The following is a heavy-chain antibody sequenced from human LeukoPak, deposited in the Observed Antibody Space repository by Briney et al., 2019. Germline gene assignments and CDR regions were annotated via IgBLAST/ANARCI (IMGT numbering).Heavy chain of an antibody. CDR1: GFTFGDYA. CDR2: IRSKAYGGTT. Sequence: GGSLRLSCTASGFTFGDYAMSWFRQAPGKGLEWVGFIRSKAYGGTTEYAASVKGRFTISRDDSKSIAYLQMNSLKTEDTAVYYCTRDRPSAPQRLRLRWYYYYGMDVWGQGTTVTVSS. D-gene: IGHD5-12*01. CDR3: TRDRPSAPQRLRLRWYYYYGMDV. J-gene: IGHJ6*02. V-gene: IGHV3-49*03.